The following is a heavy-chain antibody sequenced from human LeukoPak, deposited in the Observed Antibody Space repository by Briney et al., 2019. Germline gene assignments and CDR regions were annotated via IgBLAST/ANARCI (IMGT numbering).Heavy chain of an antibody. D-gene: IGHD1-26*01. V-gene: IGHV4-59*01. CDR2: IYYSGST. CDR1: GGSISSYY. Sequence: SETLSLTCTVSGGSISSYYWSWIRQPPGKGLEWIGYIYYSGSTNYNPSLKSRVTISVDTSKNQFSLKLSSVTAEDTAVYYCARAFIRRGYSGSYALGYWGQGTLVTVSS. CDR3: ARAFIRRGYSGSYALGY. J-gene: IGHJ4*02.